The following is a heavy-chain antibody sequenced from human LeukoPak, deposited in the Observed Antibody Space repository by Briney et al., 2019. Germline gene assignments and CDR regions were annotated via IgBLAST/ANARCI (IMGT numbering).Heavy chain of an antibody. J-gene: IGHJ5*02. CDR3: ARMHYYDSGGSNWFDP. Sequence: ASVKVSCKASGYTFTSYGISWVQQAPGQGLEWMGWISAYNGNTNYAQKFQGRVTMTTNTSINTAYMELSSLRSEDTAVYYCARMHYYDSGGSNWFDPWGQGTLVTVSS. D-gene: IGHD3-10*01. CDR1: GYTFTSYG. V-gene: IGHV1-18*01. CDR2: ISAYNGNT.